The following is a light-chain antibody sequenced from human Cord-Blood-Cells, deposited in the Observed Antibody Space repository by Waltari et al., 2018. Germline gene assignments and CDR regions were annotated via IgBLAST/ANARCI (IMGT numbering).Light chain of an antibody. CDR3: SSYTSSSTIV. CDR2: EVS. Sequence: QSALTQPASVSGSPGQSITISCTGTSSDVGGYNYVYWYQKHPGKAPKLMIYEVSNRPSGVSTRFSGSKSGNTASLTISGLQAEDEADYYCSSYTSSSTIVFGTGTKVTVL. J-gene: IGLJ1*01. CDR1: SSDVGGYNY. V-gene: IGLV2-14*01.